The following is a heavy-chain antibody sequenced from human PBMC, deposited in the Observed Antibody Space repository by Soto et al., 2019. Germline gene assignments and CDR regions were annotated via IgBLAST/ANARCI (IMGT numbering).Heavy chain of an antibody. CDR2: INPNSGGT. CDR3: ARRVRYCSSTSCPYYFDY. Sequence: ASVKVSCKASGYTFTGYYMHWVRQAPGQGLEWMGWINPNSGGTNYAQKFQGWVTMTRDTSISKAYMGLSRLRSDEPAVYYCARRVRYCSSTSCPYYFDYWGQGTLVTVSS. CDR1: GYTFTGYY. D-gene: IGHD2-2*01. J-gene: IGHJ4*02. V-gene: IGHV1-2*04.